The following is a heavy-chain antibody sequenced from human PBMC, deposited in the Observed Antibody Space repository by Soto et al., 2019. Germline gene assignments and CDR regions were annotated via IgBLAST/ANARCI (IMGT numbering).Heavy chain of an antibody. CDR2: LSAYNGNT. CDR1: GSTFTSYG. CDR3: TREEIDTAMVEYYY. V-gene: IGHV1-18*01. J-gene: IGHJ4*02. Sequence: QVQLVQSGAEVKKPGASVKVSCKASGSTFTSYGISWVRQAPGQGLEWMGWLSAYNGNTHYAQKIQGRVTMTSDTSTTTAYMELRSMTADDTAVYYCTREEIDTAMVEYYYWAQGTLLTVSS. D-gene: IGHD5-18*01.